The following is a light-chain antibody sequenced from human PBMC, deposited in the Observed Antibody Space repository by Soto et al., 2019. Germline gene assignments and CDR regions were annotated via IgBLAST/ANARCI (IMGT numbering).Light chain of an antibody. V-gene: IGKV1-5*03. CDR2: RAS. CDR1: QSIEDL. CDR3: QQYRSYST. Sequence: DIQMTQSPATLSASVGDRVTITCRASQSIEDLLAWYQQKPGIAPKLLVYRASTLESGVPSRFSGSGSGTEFTLTINSLQPDDFATYFWQQYRSYSTFGQGTKVEI. J-gene: IGKJ1*01.